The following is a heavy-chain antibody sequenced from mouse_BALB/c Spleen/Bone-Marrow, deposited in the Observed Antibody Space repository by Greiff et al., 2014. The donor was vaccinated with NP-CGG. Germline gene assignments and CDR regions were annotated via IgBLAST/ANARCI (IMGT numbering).Heavy chain of an antibody. V-gene: IGHV1-4*01. CDR3: TIRNSAMDY. Sequence: VQLQQSGAELARPGASVKMSCQASGYTFTRYSMHWEKKRPGQGLEWIGYILPDSGYSNYNQKFKDKATLTADNSSSIAYMQLSSLTSEDSAVYYCTIRNSAMDYWGQGTPVTVSA. CDR1: GYTFTRYS. J-gene: IGHJ4*01. CDR2: ILPDSGYS. D-gene: IGHD1-1*01.